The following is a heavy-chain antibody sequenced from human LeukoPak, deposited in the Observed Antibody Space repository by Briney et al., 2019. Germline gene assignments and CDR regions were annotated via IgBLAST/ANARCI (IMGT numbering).Heavy chain of an antibody. CDR2: IYYSGST. J-gene: IGHJ4*02. CDR3: ARAISPRAVTRGATFDY. Sequence: SETLSLTCTVPGRSISSGGSYWSWLRQHPGKGLERIVYIYYSGSTYYNPSLKSRVTISVYTSKNQFSLKLSSVTAADTAVYYCARAISPRAVTRGATFDYWGQGTLVTVSS. CDR1: GRSISSGGSY. V-gene: IGHV4-31*03. D-gene: IGHD4-17*01.